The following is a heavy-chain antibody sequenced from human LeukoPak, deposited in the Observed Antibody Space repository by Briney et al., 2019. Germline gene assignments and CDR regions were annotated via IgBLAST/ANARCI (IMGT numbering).Heavy chain of an antibody. Sequence: GGSLRLSCAASGFTFSHYAMHWVRQAPGMGLEWVAVISYDGSHTYCVDSVKGRFTISRDNSKNTLYLQMNSLRPEDTAVYYCARNDYGTYYFDYWGQGTLVTVSS. J-gene: IGHJ4*02. V-gene: IGHV3-30*04. D-gene: IGHD4-17*01. CDR2: ISYDGSHT. CDR3: ARNDYGTYYFDY. CDR1: GFTFSHYA.